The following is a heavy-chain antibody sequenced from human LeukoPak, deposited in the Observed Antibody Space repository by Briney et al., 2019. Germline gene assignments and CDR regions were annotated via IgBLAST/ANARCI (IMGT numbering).Heavy chain of an antibody. Sequence: SETLSLTCTVSGGSISSSSYYWGWIRQPPGKGLEWIGSIYYSGSTYYNPSLKSRVTISVDTSKNQFSLKLSSVTAADTAVYYCARAVGMVVTVWGQGTLATVSS. D-gene: IGHD4/OR15-4a*01. V-gene: IGHV4-39*01. J-gene: IGHJ4*02. CDR3: ARAVGMVVTV. CDR2: IYYSGST. CDR1: GGSISSSSYY.